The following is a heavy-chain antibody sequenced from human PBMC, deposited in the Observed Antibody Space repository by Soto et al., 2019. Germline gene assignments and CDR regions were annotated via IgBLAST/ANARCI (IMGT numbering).Heavy chain of an antibody. CDR1: GFIFRDAW. D-gene: IGHD2-21*01. CDR2: VKSKSEGGTT. J-gene: IGHJ4*02. Sequence: GGSLRLSCAASGFIFRDAWISWVRQAPGKGLEWIGRVKSKSEGGTTDYAALVKGRFTVSRDDSINTVSLQMDSLKMEDTAVYFCVAGSPFEYWGQGTLVTVAS. V-gene: IGHV3-15*05. CDR3: VAGSPFEY.